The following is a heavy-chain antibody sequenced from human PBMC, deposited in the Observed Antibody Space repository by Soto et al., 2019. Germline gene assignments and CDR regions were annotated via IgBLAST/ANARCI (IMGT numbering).Heavy chain of an antibody. CDR3: ARWSPLYGMDV. V-gene: IGHV4-30-2*01. CDR1: GGSITRGGYS. D-gene: IGHD3-3*01. J-gene: IGHJ6*02. CDR2: IYDNGNT. Sequence: QLQLQESGSGLVKPSQTLSLMCDVSGGSITRGGYSRSWIRQLPGKGLEWLGYIYDNGNTYYNASLKSRVTISVDRSKNQFSLNLTSVTAADTAVYYCARWSPLYGMDVWGQGATVTVSS.